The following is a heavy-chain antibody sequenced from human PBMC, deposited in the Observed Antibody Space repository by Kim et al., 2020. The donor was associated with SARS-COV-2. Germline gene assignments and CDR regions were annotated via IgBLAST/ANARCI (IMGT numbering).Heavy chain of an antibody. CDR3: ARQALRGLSYLDY. D-gene: IGHD3-16*02. Sequence: PPLQTRVTITRDNAKNQFSLKLSRVTAADTAVYYCARQALRGLSYLDYWGQGTLVTVSS. V-gene: IGHV4-39*01. J-gene: IGHJ4*02.